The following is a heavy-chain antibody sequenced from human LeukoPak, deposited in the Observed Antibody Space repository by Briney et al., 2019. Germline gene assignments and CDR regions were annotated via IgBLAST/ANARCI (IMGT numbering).Heavy chain of an antibody. CDR1: GGSISSYY. J-gene: IGHJ4*02. Sequence: KPSETLSLTCTVSGGSISSYYWSWIRQPAGKGLEWIGRIYTSGSTNYNPSLKSRVTMSVDTSENQFSPKLSSVTAADTAVYYCARDVDYYDSSGYYTLDYWGQGTLVTVSS. CDR2: IYTSGST. V-gene: IGHV4-4*07. CDR3: ARDVDYYDSSGYYTLDY. D-gene: IGHD3-22*01.